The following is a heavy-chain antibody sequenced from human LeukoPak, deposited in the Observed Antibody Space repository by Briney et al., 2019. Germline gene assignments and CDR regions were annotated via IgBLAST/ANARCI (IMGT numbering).Heavy chain of an antibody. V-gene: IGHV4-4*07. CDR1: GGSISSYY. D-gene: IGHD6-13*01. Sequence: SETLSLTCTVSGGSISSYYWSWIRQPAGKGLEWIGRIYTSGSTNYNPSLKSRVTMSVDTSKNQFSLKLSSVTAADTAVYYCARRAGAAAGYYYYMDVWGKGTTVTISS. CDR3: ARRAGAAAGYYYYMDV. J-gene: IGHJ6*03. CDR2: IYTSGST.